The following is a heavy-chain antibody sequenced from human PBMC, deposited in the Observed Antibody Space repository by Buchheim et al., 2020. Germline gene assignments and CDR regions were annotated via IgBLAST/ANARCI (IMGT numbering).Heavy chain of an antibody. V-gene: IGHV1-18*01. Sequence: QVQLVQSGAEVKKPGASVKVSCKASGYTFTSYGISWVRQAPGQGLKWMGWISAYNGNTNYAQKLQGRVTMTTDTSTSPAYMELRSLRSDDTAVYYCAREAQYYDFWSGENYYYYYGMDVWGQGTT. D-gene: IGHD3-3*01. CDR3: AREAQYYDFWSGENYYYYYGMDV. CDR1: GYTFTSYG. CDR2: ISAYNGNT. J-gene: IGHJ6*02.